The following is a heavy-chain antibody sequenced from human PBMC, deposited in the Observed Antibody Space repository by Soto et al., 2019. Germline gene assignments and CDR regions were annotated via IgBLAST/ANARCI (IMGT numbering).Heavy chain of an antibody. Sequence: EGSLRRSCAASGFSFSSYAMSWDRQAPGKGLEWVSAISGRGGGTYYADSVKGRFTMSRDNSKNTLYLQMNSLRAEDRAVYYCAIWCHHLPPFRLWQWLRPPPHGIDVCGHWTRGTLS. D-gene: IGHD3-3*01. V-gene: IGHV3-23*01. CDR3: AIWCHHLPPFRLWQWLRPPPHGIDV. CDR2: ISGRGGGT. CDR1: GFSFSSYA. J-gene: IGHJ6*02.